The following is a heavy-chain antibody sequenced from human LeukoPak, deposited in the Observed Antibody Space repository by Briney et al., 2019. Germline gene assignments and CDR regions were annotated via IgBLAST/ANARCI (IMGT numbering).Heavy chain of an antibody. V-gene: IGHV4-31*03. CDR1: VGSISSNDYY. Sequence: SETLSLTCTVSVGSISSNDYYWSWIRQHPGKGLEWIGYISYRGSTYYNPSLESRVTISLDTSKNQFSLRLSSVTSPDTAVYYCARGASGYENYFDYWGQGTLVTVSS. CDR2: ISYRGST. CDR3: ARGASGYENYFDY. J-gene: IGHJ4*02. D-gene: IGHD5-12*01.